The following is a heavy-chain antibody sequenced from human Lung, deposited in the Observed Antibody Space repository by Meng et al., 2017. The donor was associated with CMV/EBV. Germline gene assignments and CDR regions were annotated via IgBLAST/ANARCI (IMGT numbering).Heavy chain of an antibody. D-gene: IGHD2-8*01. Sequence: SXXVSCKASGYTFTGYYMHWVRQAPGQGLEWMGWINPNSGGTNYAQKFQGRVTMTRDTSISTAYMELSRLRSDDTAVYYCTRESSNGYFDYWGQGTLVTVSS. CDR1: GYTFTGYY. CDR3: TRESSNGYFDY. J-gene: IGHJ4*02. CDR2: INPNSGGT. V-gene: IGHV1-2*02.